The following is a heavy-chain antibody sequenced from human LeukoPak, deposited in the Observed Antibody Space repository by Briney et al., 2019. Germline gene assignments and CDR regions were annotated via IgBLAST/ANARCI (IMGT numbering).Heavy chain of an antibody. D-gene: IGHD3-9*01. CDR2: INHSGST. Sequence: SETLSLTCAVYGGSFSGYYWSWIRQPPGKGLEWIGEINHSGSTNYNPSLKSRVTMSVDTSKNQFSLKLSSVTAADTAVYYCARDFTYYDILTGYYRSYYFDYWGQGTLVTVSS. V-gene: IGHV4-34*01. CDR1: GGSFSGYY. CDR3: ARDFTYYDILTGYYRSYYFDY. J-gene: IGHJ4*02.